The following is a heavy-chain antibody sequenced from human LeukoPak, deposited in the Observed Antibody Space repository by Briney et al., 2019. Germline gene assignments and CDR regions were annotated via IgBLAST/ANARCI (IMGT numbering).Heavy chain of an antibody. V-gene: IGHV4-39*07. CDR3: ARDYGITGTLDY. J-gene: IGHJ4*02. CDR2: IYYSGST. D-gene: IGHD1-7*01. Sequence: SETLSLTCTVSGGSISSSSYYWGWIRQPPGKGLEWIGSIYYSGSTYYNPSLKSRVTISVDTSKNQFSLKLSSVTAADTAVYYCARDYGITGTLDYWGQGTLVTVSS. CDR1: GGSISSSSYY.